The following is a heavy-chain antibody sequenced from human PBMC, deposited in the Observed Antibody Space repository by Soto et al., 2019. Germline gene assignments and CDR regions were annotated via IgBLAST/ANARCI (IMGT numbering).Heavy chain of an antibody. J-gene: IGHJ4*02. CDR2: IGPESGAT. Sequence: SVKVSCKASGYTFTGHYIHWVRQAPEQGPEWMGEIGPESGATRYAQKFQGRVTMTLDMSITTVYMELNNLSPDDTAVYYCGRGRSGQIVVFYWGQGTPVTVSS. CDR1: GYTFTGHY. CDR3: GRGRSGQIVVFY. D-gene: IGHD1-26*01. V-gene: IGHV1-2*02.